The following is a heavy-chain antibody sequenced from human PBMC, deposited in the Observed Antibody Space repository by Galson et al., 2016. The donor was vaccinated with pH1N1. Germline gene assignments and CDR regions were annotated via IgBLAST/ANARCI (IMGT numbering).Heavy chain of an antibody. V-gene: IGHV3-72*01. J-gene: IGHJ4*02. CDR1: GFTLGDFY. CDR3: TRENHHKFDY. CDR2: VTKRPEGYTT. Sequence: LRLSCAASGFTLGDFYMDWVRQAPGKGLEWVGRVTKRPEGYTTQDAASVRGRFIISREDSKDLLYLQMNSLTTEDTAVYYCTRENHHKFDYWGQGTLVTVSS.